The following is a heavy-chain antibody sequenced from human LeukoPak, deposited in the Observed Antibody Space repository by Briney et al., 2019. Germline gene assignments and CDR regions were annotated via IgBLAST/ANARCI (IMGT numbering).Heavy chain of an antibody. D-gene: IGHD6-13*01. CDR2: ISGGGGTT. CDR3: AKGHGSTWAIIDH. Sequence: GGSLRLSCAASGFTFSGYAMNWVRQAPGKGLEWVSAISGGGGTTYYTDSVKGRFTISRDNSKNTLYLQMNSLRLEDTAVYYCAKGHGSTWAIIDHWGQGTLVTVSS. V-gene: IGHV3-23*01. J-gene: IGHJ4*02. CDR1: GFTFSGYA.